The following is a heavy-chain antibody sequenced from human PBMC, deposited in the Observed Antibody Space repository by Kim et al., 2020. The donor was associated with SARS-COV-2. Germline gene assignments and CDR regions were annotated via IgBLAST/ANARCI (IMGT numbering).Heavy chain of an antibody. J-gene: IGHJ5*02. CDR3: AKTSSSRWCFDP. D-gene: IGHD6-13*01. Sequence: FYADSVTGRFTISRNNSKNTLYLQMNSLRAEDTALYYCAKTSSSRWCFDPWGQGALVTVSS. V-gene: IGHV3-23*01.